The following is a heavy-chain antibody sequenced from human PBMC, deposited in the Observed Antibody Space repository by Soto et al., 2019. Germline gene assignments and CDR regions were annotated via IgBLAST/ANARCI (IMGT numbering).Heavy chain of an antibody. CDR3: ARDRGQWLVAFDY. CDR1: GFTFSDYY. J-gene: IGHJ4*02. V-gene: IGHV3-11*05. D-gene: IGHD6-19*01. Sequence: PGGSLRLSCAASGFTFSDYYMSWIRQAPGKGLEWVSYISSSSSYTNYADSVKGRFTISRDNAKNSLYLQMNSLRAEDTAVYYCARDRGQWLVAFDYWGQGTLVTVSS. CDR2: ISSSSSYT.